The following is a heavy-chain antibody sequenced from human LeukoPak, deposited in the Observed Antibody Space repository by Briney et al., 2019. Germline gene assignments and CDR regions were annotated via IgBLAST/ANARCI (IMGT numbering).Heavy chain of an antibody. Sequence: PGGSLRLSCAASGFTFSSYWMSWVRQAPGKGLEWVANINEDGSKKYYVDSVKGRLTISRDNAEKSLYLHMDSLRAEDTAVYYCAREYGDFYYYYGMDVWGQGTTVTVSS. J-gene: IGHJ6*02. CDR1: GFTFSSYW. CDR2: INEDGSKK. CDR3: AREYGDFYYYYGMDV. V-gene: IGHV3-7*01. D-gene: IGHD4-17*01.